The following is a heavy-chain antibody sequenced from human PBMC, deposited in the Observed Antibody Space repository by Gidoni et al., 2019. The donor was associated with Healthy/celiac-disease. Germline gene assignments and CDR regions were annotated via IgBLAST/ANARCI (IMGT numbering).Heavy chain of an antibody. CDR2: IYSGGST. Sequence: EVQLVESGGGLVQPGGSLRLSCAASGFTVSSNYMSWVRQAPGKGLEWVSVIYSGGSTYYADSVKGRFTISRDKSKNTLYLQMNSLRAEDTAVYYCARDPLRGAAAGPNWGQGTLVTVSS. J-gene: IGHJ4*02. V-gene: IGHV3-66*02. CDR1: GFTVSSNY. CDR3: ARDPLRGAAAGPN. D-gene: IGHD6-13*01.